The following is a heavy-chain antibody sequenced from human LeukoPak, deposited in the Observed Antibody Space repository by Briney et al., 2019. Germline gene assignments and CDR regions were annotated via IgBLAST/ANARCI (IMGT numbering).Heavy chain of an antibody. V-gene: IGHV4-39*01. J-gene: IGHJ5*02. CDR3: ARRGYYYDSSGYYVRRWFDP. CDR2: IYYSGST. CDR1: GGSISSSSYY. D-gene: IGHD3-22*01. Sequence: PSETLSLTCTVSGGSISSSSYYWGWIRQPPGKGLERNGSIYYSGSTYYNPSLKSRVTISVDTSKNQFSLKLSSVTAADTAVYYCARRGYYYDSSGYYVRRWFDPWGLGTLVTVSS.